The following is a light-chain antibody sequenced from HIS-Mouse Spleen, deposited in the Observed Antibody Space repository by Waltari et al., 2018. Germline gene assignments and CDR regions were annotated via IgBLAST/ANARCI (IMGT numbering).Light chain of an antibody. V-gene: IGLV2-23*01. Sequence: QSALTQPASVSGSPGQSITISCTGTSSDVGSYNLVSCYQQHPGKAPKRLIYEGSKRPSGGSNRSYGSKAGNRASLSISGLQGEDGADYYCCSYAGSSVWVFGGGTKLTVL. CDR3: CSYAGSSVWV. J-gene: IGLJ3*02. CDR1: SSDVGSYNL. CDR2: EGS.